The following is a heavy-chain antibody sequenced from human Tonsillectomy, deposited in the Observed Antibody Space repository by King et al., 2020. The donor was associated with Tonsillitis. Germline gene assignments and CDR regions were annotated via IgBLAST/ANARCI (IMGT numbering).Heavy chain of an antibody. CDR1: GYSFTGYY. D-gene: IGHD6-19*01. CDR2: INPNSGGT. CDR3: AGDGGTAVTGSGMDV. J-gene: IGHJ6*02. V-gene: IGHV1-2*02. Sequence: VQLVESGAEVKKPGASVKVSCKASGYSFTGYYMHWVRQAPGQGIEWMGWINPNSGGTNYAQKFQGRVTMTRDTSISIVYMELSRLRSDGTAVFYCAGDGGTAVTGSGMDVWGQGTTATVSS.